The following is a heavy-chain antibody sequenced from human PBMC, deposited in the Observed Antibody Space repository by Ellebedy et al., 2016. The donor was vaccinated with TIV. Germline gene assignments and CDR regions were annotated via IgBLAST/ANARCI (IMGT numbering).Heavy chain of an antibody. CDR2: IYSGGST. V-gene: IGHV3-53*01. CDR1: GFTVSSNY. CDR3: ARDSGSGSTPITFFDY. D-gene: IGHD1-1*01. Sequence: GESLKISCAASGFTVSSNYMSWVRQAPGKGLEWVSVIYSGGSTYYADSVKGRFTISRDNSKNTLYLQMNSLRAEDTAVYYCARDSGSGSTPITFFDYWGQGTLVTVSS. J-gene: IGHJ4*02.